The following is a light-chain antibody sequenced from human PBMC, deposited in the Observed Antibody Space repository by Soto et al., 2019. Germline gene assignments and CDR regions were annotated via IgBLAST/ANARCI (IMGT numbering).Light chain of an antibody. Sequence: QSVLTQPPSASGTPGQRVTISWSGSSSNIGSNSVNWYQQVPGTAPKILIYSNSQRPSGVPDRFSGSKSGTSASLAISGLQSEDEADYYCGVWDDSVNVRYLFGTGTKVTVL. V-gene: IGLV1-44*01. CDR3: GVWDDSVNVRYL. CDR2: SNS. J-gene: IGLJ1*01. CDR1: SSNIGSNS.